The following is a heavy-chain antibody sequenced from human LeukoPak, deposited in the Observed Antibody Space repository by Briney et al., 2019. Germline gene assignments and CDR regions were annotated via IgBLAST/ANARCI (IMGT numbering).Heavy chain of an antibody. J-gene: IGHJ4*02. CDR2: ISGRGDNT. V-gene: IGHV3-23*01. D-gene: IGHD3-3*01. CDR1: GFTFSRYA. Sequence: GGSLRLSCADSGFTFSRYAMSWVRQAPGKGLEWVSVISGRGDNTYYADSVKGRFTISRDNSKNTLFLQMNSLRAEDTAVYYCAAPYDFWSGYNYWGQGTLVTVPS. CDR3: AAPYDFWSGYNY.